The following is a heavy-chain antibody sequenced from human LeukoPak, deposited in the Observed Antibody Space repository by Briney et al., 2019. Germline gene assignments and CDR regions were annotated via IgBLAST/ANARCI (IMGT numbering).Heavy chain of an antibody. J-gene: IGHJ4*02. CDR1: GCTFSSYA. CDR3: AKCLGDGGNYYFDY. Sequence: GGSLRLSCAASGCTFSSYAMSWVRQAPGKGLEWVSAISGSGGSTYYADSVKGRFTISRDNSKNTLYLQMNSLRAEDTAVYYCAKCLGDGGNYYFDYWGQGTLVTVSS. CDR2: ISGSGGST. D-gene: IGHD4-23*01. V-gene: IGHV3-23*01.